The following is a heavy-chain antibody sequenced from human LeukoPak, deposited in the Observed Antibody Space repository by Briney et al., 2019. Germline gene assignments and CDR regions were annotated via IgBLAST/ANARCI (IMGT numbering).Heavy chain of an antibody. D-gene: IGHD3-10*01. Sequence: GASVTVSCTASGGTFSSYAISWVRQAPGQGLEWMGGIIPIFGTANYAQKFQGRVTITADESTSTAYMELSSLRSEDTAVYYCARAEAVTMVRGVITEYNWFDPWGQGTLVTVSS. CDR2: IIPIFGTA. V-gene: IGHV1-69*13. J-gene: IGHJ5*02. CDR3: ARAEAVTMVRGVITEYNWFDP. CDR1: GGTFSSYA.